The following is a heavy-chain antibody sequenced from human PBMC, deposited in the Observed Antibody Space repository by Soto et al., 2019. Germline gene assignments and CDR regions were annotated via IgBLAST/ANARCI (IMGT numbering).Heavy chain of an antibody. CDR3: ARDEGITMVRGVSYYYGMDV. V-gene: IGHV3-33*01. Sequence: GGSLRLSCAASGFTFSSYGMHWVRQAPGKGLEWVAVIWYDGSNKYYADSVKGRFTISRDNSKNTLYLQMNSLRAEDTAVYYCARDEGITMVRGVSYYYGMDVWGQGTTVTVSS. J-gene: IGHJ6*02. CDR1: GFTFSSYG. D-gene: IGHD3-10*01. CDR2: IWYDGSNK.